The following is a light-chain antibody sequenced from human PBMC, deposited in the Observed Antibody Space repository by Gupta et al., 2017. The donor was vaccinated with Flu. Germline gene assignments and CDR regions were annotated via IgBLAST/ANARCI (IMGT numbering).Light chain of an antibody. CDR1: QSLLHSNGYNY. V-gene: IGKV2-28*01. CDR2: LGS. Sequence: IVMTQSPLSLPATPGEPASISCRSSQSLLHSNGYNYLDWYLQKPGQSPQLLIYLGSNRASGVPDRFSGSGSGTDFTLKISRVEAEDVGVYYCMQALQTPPTFGQGTKVEIK. CDR3: MQALQTPPT. J-gene: IGKJ1*01.